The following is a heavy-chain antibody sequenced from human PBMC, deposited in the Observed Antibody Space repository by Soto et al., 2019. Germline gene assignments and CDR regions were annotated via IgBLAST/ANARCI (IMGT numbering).Heavy chain of an antibody. CDR2: ISGSGGSA. V-gene: IGHV3-23*01. CDR1: GFTFSSYA. J-gene: IGHJ2*01. Sequence: EVQLLESGGGLVQPGGSLRLSCAASGFTFSSYAMSWVRQAPGKGLEWVSAISGSGGSAYYADSVKGRFTISRDNSKNTLYLQMNSLRAEDTAVYYCAKSLALLIWYFDLWGRGTLVTVSS. CDR3: AKSLALLIWYFDL. D-gene: IGHD2-15*01.